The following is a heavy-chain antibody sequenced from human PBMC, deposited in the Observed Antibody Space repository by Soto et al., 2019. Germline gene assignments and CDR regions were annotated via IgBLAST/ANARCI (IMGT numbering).Heavy chain of an antibody. D-gene: IGHD3-10*01. CDR2: IFTRDSET. CDR3: ARGYFDSGHGYDL. J-gene: IGHJ5*02. V-gene: IGHV5-51*01. Sequence: GESLKISCKGPGHLFNNHWIGWVRQTPGKGLEWMGLIFTRDSETKTSPSFQGHVSFSVDNSINTVYLQWTTLKTTDTGIYFCARGYFDSGHGYDLWGQGTLVTVSS. CDR1: GHLFNNHW.